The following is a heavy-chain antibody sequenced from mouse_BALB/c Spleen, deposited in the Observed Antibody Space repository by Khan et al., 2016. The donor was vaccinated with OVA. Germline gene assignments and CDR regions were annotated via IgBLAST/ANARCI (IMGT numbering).Heavy chain of an antibody. CDR3: ARCMMAN. CDR2: ISYSGST. J-gene: IGHJ2*01. D-gene: IGHD2-3*01. CDR1: GYSITSDYA. V-gene: IGHV3-2*02. Sequence: EVKLEESGPGLVKPSQSLSLTCTVTGYSITSDYAWNWIRQFPGNKLEWMGNISYSGSTSYNPSLKSRISITRDTSKNQFFLQLNSVTTEDTATDYCARCMMANWGQGTTLTVSS.